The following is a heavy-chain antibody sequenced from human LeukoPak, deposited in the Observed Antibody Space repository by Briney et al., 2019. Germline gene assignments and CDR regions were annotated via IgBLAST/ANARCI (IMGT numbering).Heavy chain of an antibody. CDR3: ARDVSSGWYRFSF. D-gene: IGHD6-19*01. J-gene: IGHJ4*02. Sequence: PGGSLRLSCAASGFTFSNYDMSWVRQAPGKGLEWVSAISGSGGSTYYADSVKGRFTISRDSSRNTLYLQMNSLRAEDTAVYYCARDVSSGWYRFSFWGQGTLVTVSS. V-gene: IGHV3-23*01. CDR1: GFTFSNYD. CDR2: ISGSGGST.